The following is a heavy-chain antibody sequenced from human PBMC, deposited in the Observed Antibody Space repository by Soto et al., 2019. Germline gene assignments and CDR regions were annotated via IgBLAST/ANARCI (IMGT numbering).Heavy chain of an antibody. Sequence: PSETLSLTCTVSGGSISSSSYYWGWIRQPPGKGLEWIGSIYYSGSTYYNPSLKSRVTISVDTSKNQFSLKLSSVTAADTAVYYCARGYDTALAPIFWGQGILVTVSS. D-gene: IGHD5-18*01. CDR3: ARGYDTALAPIF. V-gene: IGHV4-39*02. CDR1: GGSISSSSYY. CDR2: IYYSGST. J-gene: IGHJ4*02.